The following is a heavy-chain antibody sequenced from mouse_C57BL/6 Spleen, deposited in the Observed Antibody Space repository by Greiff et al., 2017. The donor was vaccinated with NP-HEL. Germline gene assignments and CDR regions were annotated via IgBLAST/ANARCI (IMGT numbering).Heavy chain of an antibody. V-gene: IGHV10-1*01. CDR2: IRSKSNNYAT. Sequence: EVKLVESGGGLVQPKGSLKLSCAASGFSFNTYAMNWVRQAPGQGLEWVARIRSKSNNYATYYADSVKDRFTISRDDSESMLYLQMNNLKTEDTAMYYGVRHSYYYGSSYAMDYWGQGTSVTVSS. CDR3: VRHSYYYGSSYAMDY. CDR1: GFSFNTYA. D-gene: IGHD1-1*01. J-gene: IGHJ4*01.